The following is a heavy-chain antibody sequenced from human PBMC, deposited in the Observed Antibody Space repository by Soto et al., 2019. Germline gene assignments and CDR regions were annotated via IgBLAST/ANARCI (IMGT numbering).Heavy chain of an antibody. CDR3: AGAMWIQLGTCFDY. V-gene: IGHV1-3*05. CDR1: GYTFTSYA. CDR2: INAGNGNT. D-gene: IGHD5-18*01. Sequence: QVQLVQSGAEEKKPGASVKVSCKASGYTFTSYAMHWVRQAPGQRLEWMGWINAGNGNTKYSQKFQGRVTITRDTSASTASMELSSLRSEDTAVYYCAGAMWIQLGTCFDYWGQGALVTVSS. J-gene: IGHJ4*02.